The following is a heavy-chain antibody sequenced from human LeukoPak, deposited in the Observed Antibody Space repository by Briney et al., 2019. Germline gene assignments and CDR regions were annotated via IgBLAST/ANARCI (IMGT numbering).Heavy chain of an antibody. Sequence: GGSLRLSCAASGFTFEIYWMSWVRQAPGKGLEWLANIKEDGTGKNHVDSVKGRFTISRDNAKNSLYLQMNGLRAEDTAVYYCAREIPQQLVAMDVWGQGTTVTVSS. J-gene: IGHJ6*02. V-gene: IGHV3-7*04. CDR1: GFTFEIYW. CDR2: IKEDGTGK. CDR3: AREIPQQLVAMDV. D-gene: IGHD6-13*01.